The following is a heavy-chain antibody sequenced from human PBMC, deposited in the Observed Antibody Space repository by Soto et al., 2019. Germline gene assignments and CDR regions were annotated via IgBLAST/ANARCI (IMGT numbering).Heavy chain of an antibody. CDR1: GGSISSGGYC. Sequence: SETLSLTCTVSGGSISSGGYCWSWIRQHPGKGLEWIGYIYYSGSTYYNPSLKSRVTISVDTSKNQFSLKLSSVTAADTAVYYCARGSYYDFWSGYYTSYYYYGMDVWGQGTTVTVSS. J-gene: IGHJ6*02. CDR3: ARGSYYDFWSGYYTSYYYYGMDV. D-gene: IGHD3-3*01. CDR2: IYYSGST. V-gene: IGHV4-31*03.